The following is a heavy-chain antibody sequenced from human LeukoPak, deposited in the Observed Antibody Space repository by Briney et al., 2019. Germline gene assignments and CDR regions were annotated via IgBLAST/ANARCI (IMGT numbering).Heavy chain of an antibody. J-gene: IGHJ4*02. CDR2: ISGSGGSI. Sequence: PGGSLRLSCAASGFTFSSYAMSWVRQAPGRGLEWVSAISGSGGSIYYADSVKGRFTISRDNSKNTLYLQMNSLRAEDTAVYYCATDSSSGPFDYWGQGTLVTVSS. CDR3: ATDSSSGPFDY. CDR1: GFTFSSYA. V-gene: IGHV3-23*01. D-gene: IGHD3-3*01.